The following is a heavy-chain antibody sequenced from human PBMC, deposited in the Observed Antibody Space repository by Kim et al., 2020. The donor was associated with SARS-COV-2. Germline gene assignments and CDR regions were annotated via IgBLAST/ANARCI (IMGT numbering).Heavy chain of an antibody. CDR3: ARVKSWGSWSYYYYYYGMDV. CDR2: IYSGGST. J-gene: IGHJ6*02. V-gene: IGHV3-53*01. CDR1: GFTVSSNY. Sequence: GGSLRLSCAASGFTVSSNYMSWVRQAPGKGLEWVSVIYSGGSTYYADSVKGRFTISRDNSKNTLYLQMNSLRAEDTAVYYCARVKSWGSWSYYYYYYGMDVWGQGTTVTVSS. D-gene: IGHD6-13*01.